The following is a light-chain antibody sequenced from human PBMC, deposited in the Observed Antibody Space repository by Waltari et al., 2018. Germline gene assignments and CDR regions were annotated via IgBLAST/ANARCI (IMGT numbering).Light chain of an antibody. CDR2: DTN. CDR3: QSYDRSKSV. CDR1: SSGY. Sequence: NFMLNQPHSVSGSPGETISISCIGISSGYVHWYQQRPDSSPTTVIYDTNQRPSGVPDRFSGSVDSSSNSASLTISGLTTEDEADYYCQSYDRSKSVFGGGTKLTVL. J-gene: IGLJ3*02. V-gene: IGLV6-57*01.